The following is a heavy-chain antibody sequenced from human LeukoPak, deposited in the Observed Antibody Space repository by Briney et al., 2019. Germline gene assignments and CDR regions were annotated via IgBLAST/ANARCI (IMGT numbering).Heavy chain of an antibody. V-gene: IGHV4-59*01. J-gene: IGHJ4*02. CDR3: ARARGDILTGYYYYFDY. CDR1: GGSLSSYY. D-gene: IGHD3-9*01. Sequence: SETLSLTCTVSGGSLSSYYWSWIRQPPGKGLEWIGYIYYSGSTNYNPSLKSRVTISVDTSKNQFSLKLSSVTAADTAVYYCARARGDILTGYYYYFDYWGQGTLVTVSS. CDR2: IYYSGST.